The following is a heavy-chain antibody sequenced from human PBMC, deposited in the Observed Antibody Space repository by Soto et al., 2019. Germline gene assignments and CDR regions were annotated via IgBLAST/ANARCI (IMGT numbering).Heavy chain of an antibody. J-gene: IGHJ5*02. V-gene: IGHV3-74*01. D-gene: IGHD6-13*01. Sequence: EVQLVESGGGLVQPGGSLRISCAASGFTFSSYWMHWVRQAPGKGLVWVSRINSDGSSTSYADSVKGRFTISRDNAKNTLYLQMNSLRAEDTAVYYCARARAIAAAGISWFDPWGQGTLVTVSS. CDR1: GFTFSSYW. CDR3: ARARAIAAAGISWFDP. CDR2: INSDGSST.